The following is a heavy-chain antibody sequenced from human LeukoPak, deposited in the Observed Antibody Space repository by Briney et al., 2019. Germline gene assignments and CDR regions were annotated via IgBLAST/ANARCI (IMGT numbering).Heavy chain of an antibody. CDR3: ATGGGTMVRGVMGY. D-gene: IGHD3-10*01. V-gene: IGHV3-9*01. Sequence: GGSLRLSCAASGFTFDDYAMHWVRQAPGKGLEWVSGISWNSGSIGYADSVKGRFTISRDNAKNSLYLQMNSLRAEDTALYYCATGGGTMVRGVMGYWGQGTLVTVSS. J-gene: IGHJ4*02. CDR2: ISWNSGSI. CDR1: GFTFDDYA.